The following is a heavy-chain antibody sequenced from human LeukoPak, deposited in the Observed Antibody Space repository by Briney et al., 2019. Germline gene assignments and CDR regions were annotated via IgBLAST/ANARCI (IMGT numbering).Heavy chain of an antibody. CDR1: GYTFTGYY. J-gene: IGHJ4*02. Sequence: ASVKVSCKASGYTFTGYYMHWVRQAPGQGLEWMGWINPNSGGTYYAQKFQGRVTMTSDTSISTAYMELSRLRSDNTAMYYCARDLYGATSATFDYWGQGTLVTVSS. D-gene: IGHD4-23*01. V-gene: IGHV1-2*02. CDR2: INPNSGGT. CDR3: ARDLYGATSATFDY.